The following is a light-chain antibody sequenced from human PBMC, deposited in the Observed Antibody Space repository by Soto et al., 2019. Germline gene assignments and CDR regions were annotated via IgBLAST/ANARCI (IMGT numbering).Light chain of an antibody. Sequence: DIVMTQSPLSLPVTPGEPASISCRSCQSLDSNGYSYLGWYLQKPGQSPQLLIYLASTRAPGVSDRFSVSGSGTDFTLTITRVEAEDVGVYCCMQALQIPPIFTFGPGTKVDIK. V-gene: IGKV2-28*01. CDR1: QSLDSNGYSY. J-gene: IGKJ3*01. CDR3: MQALQIPPIFT. CDR2: LAS.